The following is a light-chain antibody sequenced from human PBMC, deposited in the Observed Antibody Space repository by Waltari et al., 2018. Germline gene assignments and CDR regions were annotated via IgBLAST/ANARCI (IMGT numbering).Light chain of an antibody. J-gene: IGLJ1*01. CDR3: CSYAGRGTYV. CDR2: EVF. CDR1: TSDVGRYAL. Sequence: QSALTQPASVSGTPGQSITISCSGTTSDVGRYALVPWYQQHPGEAPNLLICEVFKRPPDTSSRFSGAKSGSTASLTISGLQPEDEADYYCCSYAGRGTYVFGSGTKVTVL. V-gene: IGLV2-23*02.